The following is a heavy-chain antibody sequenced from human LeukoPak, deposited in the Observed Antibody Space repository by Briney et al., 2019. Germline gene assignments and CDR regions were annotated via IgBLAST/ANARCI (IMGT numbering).Heavy chain of an antibody. J-gene: IGHJ5*02. V-gene: IGHV1-2*02. Sequence: ASVKVSCKASGYTFTGYYMHWVRQAPGQGLEWMGWINPNSGGTNYAQKFQGRVTMTRDTSISTAYMELSSLRSEDTAVYYCARDYLQVKFGYSSGSTWGQGTLVTVSS. CDR2: INPNSGGT. D-gene: IGHD6-19*01. CDR1: GYTFTGYY. CDR3: ARDYLQVKFGYSSGST.